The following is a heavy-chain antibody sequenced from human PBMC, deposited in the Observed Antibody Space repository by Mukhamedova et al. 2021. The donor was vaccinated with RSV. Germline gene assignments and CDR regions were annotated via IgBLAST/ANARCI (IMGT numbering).Heavy chain of an antibody. D-gene: IGHD3-10*01. Sequence: SGSTYYNPSLKSRVTISVDTSKNQFSLKLSSVTAADTAVYYCARSYYYGSVRKYYFYYWGQGTLVTVSS. CDR3: ARSYYYGSVRKYYFYY. V-gene: IGHV4-39*01. J-gene: IGHJ4*02. CDR2: SGST.